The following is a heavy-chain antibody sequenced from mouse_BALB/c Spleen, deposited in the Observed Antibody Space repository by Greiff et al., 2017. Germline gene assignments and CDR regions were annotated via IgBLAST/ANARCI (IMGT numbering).Heavy chain of an antibody. CDR1: GFTFSNYW. V-gene: IGHV6-6*02. CDR2: IRLKSNNYAT. Sequence: EVMLVESGGGLVQPGGSMKLSCVASGFTFSNYWMNWVRQSPEKGLEWVAEIRLKSNNYATHYAESVQGRFTISRDDSKSSVYLQMNNLRAEDTGIYYCTAITTLSPYYYAMDYWGQGTSVTVSS. CDR3: TAITTLSPYYYAMDY. J-gene: IGHJ4*01. D-gene: IGHD2-4*01.